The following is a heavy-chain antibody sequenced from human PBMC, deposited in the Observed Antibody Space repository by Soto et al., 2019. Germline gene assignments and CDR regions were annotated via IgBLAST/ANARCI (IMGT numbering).Heavy chain of an antibody. CDR3: ARRRIAARSGHDY. Sequence: QVQLQQWGAGLLKPSETLSLTCAVYGGSFSGYYWSWIRQPPGKGLEWIGEINHSGSTNYNPSLKSRVTISVDTSKNQFSLKLSSVTAADSAVYYCARRRIAARSGHDYWGQGTLVTVSS. CDR1: GGSFSGYY. J-gene: IGHJ4*02. D-gene: IGHD6-6*01. CDR2: INHSGST. V-gene: IGHV4-34*01.